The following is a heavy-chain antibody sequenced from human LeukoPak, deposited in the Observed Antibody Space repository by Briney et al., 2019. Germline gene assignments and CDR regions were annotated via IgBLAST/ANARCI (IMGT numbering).Heavy chain of an antibody. CDR3: AREASPLGPGAFDI. D-gene: IGHD3-16*01. V-gene: IGHV4-39*07. J-gene: IGHJ3*02. CDR1: GGSISSTTYY. Sequence: PSETLSLTCTVSGGSISSTTYYWGWIRRPPGKGLEWIGSIYYSGSTNYNPSLKSRVAISVDTSKNQFSLKLSSVTAADTAVYYCAREASPLGPGAFDIWGQGTMVTVSS. CDR2: IYYSGST.